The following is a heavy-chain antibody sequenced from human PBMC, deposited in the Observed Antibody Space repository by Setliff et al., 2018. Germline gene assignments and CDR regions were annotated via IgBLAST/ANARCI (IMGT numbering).Heavy chain of an antibody. CDR1: GYTFSTYA. Sequence: ASVKVSCKASGYTFSTYAIHWVRQAHGQRPDWMGWINAGNGITKYSQKFQGRVTITRDISTSTAYMELGSLTTDDTAVYYCARVESMVRGKNILRHFDYWGQGIQVTVSS. V-gene: IGHV1-3*01. CDR2: INAGNGIT. D-gene: IGHD3-10*01. CDR3: ARVESMVRGKNILRHFDY. J-gene: IGHJ4*02.